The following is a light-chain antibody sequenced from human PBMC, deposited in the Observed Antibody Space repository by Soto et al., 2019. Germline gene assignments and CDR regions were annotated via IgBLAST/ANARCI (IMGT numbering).Light chain of an antibody. Sequence: EVLMRQSPSTLAVSPGEGATLSCRASPGIGDTLAWYQHKPGQTPRLLIYDTSTRATGVPTSFSGSRSGADFTLTISSLEPEDFAVNFCQQRSNWPSITFGQGTRLEIK. V-gene: IGKV3-11*01. CDR3: QQRSNWPSIT. J-gene: IGKJ5*01. CDR2: DTS. CDR1: PGIGDT.